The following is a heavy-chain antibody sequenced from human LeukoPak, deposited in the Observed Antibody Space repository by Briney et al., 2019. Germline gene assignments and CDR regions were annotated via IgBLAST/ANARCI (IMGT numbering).Heavy chain of an antibody. J-gene: IGHJ4*02. CDR3: AADDLTRAY. CDR1: GFTFTDCA. CDR2: IVVGSGKT. Sequence: SEKLSCTASGFTFTDCAVQWVRQAREQPLKWIGWIVVGSGKTNYAQNFQQRITITRDMSTSTAYMELSSLRSEDTAVYYCAADDLTRAYWGQVTLVTVSS. V-gene: IGHV1-58*01.